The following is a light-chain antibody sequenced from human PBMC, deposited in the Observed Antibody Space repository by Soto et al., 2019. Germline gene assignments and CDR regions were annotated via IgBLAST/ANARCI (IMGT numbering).Light chain of an antibody. CDR2: LGS. J-gene: IGKJ4*01. CDR1: QSLLHSNGYNY. Sequence: DIVMTQSPLSLPVTPGEPASISCRSSQSLLHSNGYNYLDWYLQKPGQSPQLLIYLGSNRASGVTDRFSGSGSGTDFTLKISRVEAEDVGVYYCMQRLQTPLTFGGGTKVEIK. CDR3: MQRLQTPLT. V-gene: IGKV2-28*01.